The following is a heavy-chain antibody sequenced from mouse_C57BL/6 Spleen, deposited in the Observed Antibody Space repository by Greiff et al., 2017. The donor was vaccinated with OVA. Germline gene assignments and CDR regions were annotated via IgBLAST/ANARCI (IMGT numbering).Heavy chain of an antibody. CDR2: ISYDGSN. CDR1: GYSITSGYY. D-gene: IGHD1-1*01. Sequence: EVQLQESGPGLVKPSQSLSLTCSVTGYSITSGYYWNWIRQLPGNKLEWMGYISYDGSNNYNPSLKNRISITRDTSKNQFFLKLNSVTTEDTATYYCARERVYYGSSYDFDYWGKGTTLTVSS. V-gene: IGHV3-6*01. J-gene: IGHJ2*01. CDR3: ARERVYYGSSYDFDY.